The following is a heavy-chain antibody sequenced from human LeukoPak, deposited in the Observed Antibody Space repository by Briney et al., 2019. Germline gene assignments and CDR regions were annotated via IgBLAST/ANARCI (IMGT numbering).Heavy chain of an antibody. CDR1: GGSISSGDYY. CDR3: ARGAPPQN. Sequence: SQTLSLTCTVSGGSISSGDYYWSWIRQPPGKGLEWIGSVYYTGASYYNPSLKSRVTISIDTSKKHFSLKLTSVTAADTAVYYCARGAPPQNWGQGTLVTVSS. CDR2: VYYTGAS. J-gene: IGHJ4*02. V-gene: IGHV4-39*07.